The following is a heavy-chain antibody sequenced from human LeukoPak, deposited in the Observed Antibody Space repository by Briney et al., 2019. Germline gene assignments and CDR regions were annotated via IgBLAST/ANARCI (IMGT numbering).Heavy chain of an antibody. CDR2: MNPNSGNT. Sequence: ASAKVSWKASGYIVTSYDINWVRQTTGQGLEWMGWMNPNSGNTVYAQKFQGRVTMTRNTSISTAYMELSSLRSEDTAVYYCARGFRRDYRYFDFERHFDYWGQGTLVTVSS. V-gene: IGHV1-8*01. J-gene: IGHJ4*02. D-gene: IGHD3-9*01. CDR3: ARGFRRDYRYFDFERHFDY. CDR1: GYIVTSYD.